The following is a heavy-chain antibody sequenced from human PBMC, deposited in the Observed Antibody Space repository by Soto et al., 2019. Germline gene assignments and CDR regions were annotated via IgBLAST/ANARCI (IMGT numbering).Heavy chain of an antibody. J-gene: IGHJ5*02. D-gene: IGHD3-3*01. CDR2: ISAYNGNT. CDR1: GYAFTSYG. V-gene: IGHV1-18*01. CDR3: ARIFIDELVFGWFDP. Sequence: ASVKVPCKASGYAFTSYGISWVRQAPGQGLEWMGWISAYNGNTNYAQKLQGRATMTTDTSTSTAYMELRSLRSDDTAVYYCARIFIDELVFGWFDPWGQGTQVTVSS.